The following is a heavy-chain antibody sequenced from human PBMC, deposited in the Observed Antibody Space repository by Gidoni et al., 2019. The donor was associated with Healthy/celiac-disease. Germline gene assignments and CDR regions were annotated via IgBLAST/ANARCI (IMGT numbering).Heavy chain of an antibody. CDR1: GFTFSSYA. CDR2: ISGSGGST. D-gene: IGHD2-15*01. Sequence: VQLLASGGGLVQPGGSLRLSCAASGFTFSSYAMCWVRQAPGKGLEWVSAISGSGGSTYYADSVKGRFTMSIDNSKNTLYRQMNSLRAEDTAVYYCATESWWSIDYWGQGTLVTVSS. CDR3: ATESWWSIDY. V-gene: IGHV3-23*01. J-gene: IGHJ4*02.